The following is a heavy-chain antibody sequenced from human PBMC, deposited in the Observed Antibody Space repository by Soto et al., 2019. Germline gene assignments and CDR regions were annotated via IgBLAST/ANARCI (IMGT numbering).Heavy chain of an antibody. V-gene: IGHV4-30-4*02. Sequence: PSEPLSLTCTVSGGSISSGDYYWSWIRQPPGKGLEWIGYIYYSGGTYYNPSLKSRVTISLDKSKSQFSLRLISVTAADTAVYYCTREQSDDNYFDPWGQGTLVTVSS. CDR2: IYYSGGT. CDR1: GGSISSGDYY. J-gene: IGHJ5*02. D-gene: IGHD6-19*01. CDR3: TREQSDDNYFDP.